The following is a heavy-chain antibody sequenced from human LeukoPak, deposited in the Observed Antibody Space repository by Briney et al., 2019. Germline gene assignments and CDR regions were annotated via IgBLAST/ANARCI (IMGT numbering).Heavy chain of an antibody. CDR2: ISSGSSYI. Sequence: SGGSLRLSCAASGFTSSSYSMNWVRQAPGEGLEWVSSISSGSSYIYYADSMKGRFTISRDNAKNSLYLQMNSLRAEDTAVYYCARDYKFSYYMDVWGKGTTVTVSS. D-gene: IGHD1-1*01. J-gene: IGHJ6*03. CDR1: GFTSSSYS. V-gene: IGHV3-21*01. CDR3: ARDYKFSYYMDV.